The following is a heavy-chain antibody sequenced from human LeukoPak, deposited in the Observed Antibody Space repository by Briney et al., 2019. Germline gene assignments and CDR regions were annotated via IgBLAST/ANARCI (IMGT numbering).Heavy chain of an antibody. CDR2: IYHSGST. CDR3: ARQTGSGLFILP. D-gene: IGHD3/OR15-3a*01. Sequence: SGTLSLTCVVSGGSISSSNWWSWVRQPPGKGLEWIGEIYHSGSTNYNPSLKSRVTVSVDKSKNQFSLKLSSVTAADTAVYYCARQTGSGLFILPGGQGTLVTVSS. V-gene: IGHV4-4*02. CDR1: GGSISSSNW. J-gene: IGHJ4*02.